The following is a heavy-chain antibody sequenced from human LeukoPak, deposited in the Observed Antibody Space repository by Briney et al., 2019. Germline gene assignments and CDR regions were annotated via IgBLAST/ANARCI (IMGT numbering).Heavy chain of an antibody. V-gene: IGHV1-8*03. CDR2: MNPNSGNT. J-gene: IGHJ5*02. CDR1: GYTFTSYD. D-gene: IGHD2-2*01. Sequence: GASVKVSCKASGYTFTSYDINWVRQATGQGLEWMGWMNPNSGNTGYAQKFQGRVTITRNTSISTAYMELSSLRSEDTAVYYCARKLGYCSSTSCYYWFDPRGQGTLVTVSS. CDR3: ARKLGYCSSTSCYYWFDP.